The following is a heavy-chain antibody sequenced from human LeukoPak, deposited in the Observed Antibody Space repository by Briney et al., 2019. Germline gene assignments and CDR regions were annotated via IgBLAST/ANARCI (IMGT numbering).Heavy chain of an antibody. CDR2: ISSSGSTI. Sequence: GGSLRLSCAASGFTFSDYYMSWLRQAPGKGLEWVSYISSSGSTINYADSVKGRFTISRDNAKNSLYLQMNSLRAEDTAAYYCARHRMTYYYDGNGYYDYWGQGTLLTVSS. CDR3: ARHRMTYYYDGNGYYDY. D-gene: IGHD3-22*01. J-gene: IGHJ4*02. CDR1: GFTFSDYY. V-gene: IGHV3-11*04.